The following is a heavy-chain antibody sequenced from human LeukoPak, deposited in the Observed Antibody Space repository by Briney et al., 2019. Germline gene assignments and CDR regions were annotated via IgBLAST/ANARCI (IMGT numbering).Heavy chain of an antibody. CDR1: GYTFTGYY. V-gene: IGHV1-2*02. CDR2: INPNSGGT. D-gene: IGHD3-3*01. Sequence: ASVKVSCKASGYTFTGYYMHWVRQAPGQGLEWMGWINPNSGGTNYAQTFQARVTMTRDTFISTAYMELSRLRSADTAVYYCARTYSRITIFGVVTYTNYFDYWGQGTLVTVSS. J-gene: IGHJ4*02. CDR3: ARTYSRITIFGVVTYTNYFDY.